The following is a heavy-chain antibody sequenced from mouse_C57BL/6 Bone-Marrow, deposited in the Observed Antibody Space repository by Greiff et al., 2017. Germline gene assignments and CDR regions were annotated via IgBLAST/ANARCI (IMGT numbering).Heavy chain of an antibody. CDR3: ARGTLRPWFAY. D-gene: IGHD3-3*01. Sequence: EVKLVESGPGLVKPSQSLSLTCSVTGYSITSGYYWNWIRQFPGNKLEWMGYISYDGSNNYNPSLKNRISITRDTSKNQFFLTLNSVTTEDTATYYCARGTLRPWFAYWGQGTLVTVSA. CDR2: ISYDGSN. CDR1: GYSITSGYY. J-gene: IGHJ3*01. V-gene: IGHV3-6*01.